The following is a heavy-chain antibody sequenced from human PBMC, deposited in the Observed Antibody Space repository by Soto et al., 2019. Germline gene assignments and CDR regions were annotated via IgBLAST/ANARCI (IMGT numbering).Heavy chain of an antibody. CDR2: ISYDGSNK. J-gene: IGHJ4*02. CDR1: GFTFSNYA. D-gene: IGHD3-10*01. Sequence: QVHLVESGGGVVQSGRSLRLSCAASGFTFSNYAMHWVRQAPGKGLEWVTFISYDGSNKDYADSVKGRFTISRDNSKNTLYLQMNSLRAEDTAVYYCSRGGVYWGQGTLVTVSS. CDR3: SRGGVY. V-gene: IGHV3-30-3*01.